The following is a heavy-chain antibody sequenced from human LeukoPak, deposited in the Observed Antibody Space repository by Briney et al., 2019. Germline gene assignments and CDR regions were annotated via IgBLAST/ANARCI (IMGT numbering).Heavy chain of an antibody. CDR2: ISGSGGST. D-gene: IGHD2-2*01. J-gene: IGHJ4*02. V-gene: IGHV3-23*01. CDR1: GFTFSEYW. CDR3: ARDKDCSSTSCYLPIDY. Sequence: GGSLRLSCAASGFTFSEYWMHWVRQAPGKGLEWVSAISGSGGSTYYADSVKGRFTISRDISKNTLYLQMNSLRAEDTAVYYCARDKDCSSTSCYLPIDYWGQGTLVTVSS.